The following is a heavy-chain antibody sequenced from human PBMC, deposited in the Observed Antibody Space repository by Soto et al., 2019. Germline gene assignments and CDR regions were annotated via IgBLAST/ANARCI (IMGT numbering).Heavy chain of an antibody. Sequence: QVQLVESGGGVVQPGTSLRLSCAASGFSFSSYGMHWVRQIPGMGLEWVAGISYDGSNKYYVDSMKGRLTISRDNSKNTLDLQMNSLRAEDNAVYYCAKDTYYHDSSGYYVFDSWGQGTLVTVSS. CDR1: GFSFSSYG. CDR3: AKDTYYHDSSGYYVFDS. D-gene: IGHD3-22*01. V-gene: IGHV3-30*18. CDR2: ISYDGSNK. J-gene: IGHJ4*02.